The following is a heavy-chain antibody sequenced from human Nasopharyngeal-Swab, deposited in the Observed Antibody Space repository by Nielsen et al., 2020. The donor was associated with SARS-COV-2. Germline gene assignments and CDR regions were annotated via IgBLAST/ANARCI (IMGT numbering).Heavy chain of an antibody. D-gene: IGHD2-15*01. V-gene: IGHV1-8*03. CDR3: ARDEGRATLATLDY. CDR1: GYTFTSYD. CDR2: MNPNSGNT. J-gene: IGHJ4*02. Sequence: ASVKVSCKASGYTFTSYDINWVRQATGQGLEWMGWMNPNSGNTGYAQKFQGRVTITRNTSISTVYMELSSLRSEDTAVYYCARDEGRATLATLDYWGQGTLVTVSS.